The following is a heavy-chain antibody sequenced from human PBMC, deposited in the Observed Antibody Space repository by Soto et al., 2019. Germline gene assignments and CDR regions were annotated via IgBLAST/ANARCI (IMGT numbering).Heavy chain of an antibody. CDR2: INGGNGNT. V-gene: IGHV1-3*01. J-gene: IGHJ4*02. Sequence: QVHLVQSGAEVKAPGASVRISCATSGNIFNDYEIHWLRQAPGQRLEWMGWINGGNGNTGSPQRFQSRVTMSRDTSALTSYVELRSLSPEDTAVYYCATAISATTFDHWGQGTLVTVSP. CDR1: GNIFNDYE. CDR3: ATAISATTFDH.